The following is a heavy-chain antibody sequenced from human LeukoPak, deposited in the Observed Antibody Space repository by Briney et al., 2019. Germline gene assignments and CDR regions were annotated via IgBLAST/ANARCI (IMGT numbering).Heavy chain of an antibody. V-gene: IGHV4-59*01. CDR3: ARESAALTYYFDY. CDR1: GGSISSYC. D-gene: IGHD2-15*01. CDR2: IYYSGST. J-gene: IGHJ4*02. Sequence: PSETLSLTCTVSGGSISSYCWSWIRQPPGKGLEWMGNIYYSGSTNYNPSLKSRVTISVDTSKTWFPLKLSSVTAADTAVYYCARESAALTYYFDYWGQGTLVTVSS.